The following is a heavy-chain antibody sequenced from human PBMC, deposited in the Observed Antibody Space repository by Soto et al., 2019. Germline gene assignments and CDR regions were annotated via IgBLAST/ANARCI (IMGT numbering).Heavy chain of an antibody. CDR2: IWYDGSNK. CDR3: ARDRVVAEENNWFDP. J-gene: IGHJ5*02. V-gene: IGHV3-33*01. CDR1: GFTFSSYG. Sequence: GGSLRLSCAASGFTFSSYGMHWVRQAPGKGLEWVAVIWYDGSNKYYADSVKGRFTISRDNSKNTLYLQMNSLRAEDTAVYYCARDRVVAEENNWFDPWGQGTLVTVSS. D-gene: IGHD2-15*01.